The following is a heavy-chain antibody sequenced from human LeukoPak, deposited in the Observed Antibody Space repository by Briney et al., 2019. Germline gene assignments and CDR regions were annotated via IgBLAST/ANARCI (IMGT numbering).Heavy chain of an antibody. CDR2: IYYSGST. V-gene: IGHV4-59*12. Sequence: SETLSLTCTISGGSISSYYWSWIRQPPGKGLEWIGYIYYSGSTNYNPSLKSRVTISVDTSKNQFSLKLSSVTAADTAVYYCARGDYDILTGYYLYFDYWGQGTLVTVSS. J-gene: IGHJ4*02. CDR1: GGSISSYY. CDR3: ARGDYDILTGYYLYFDY. D-gene: IGHD3-9*01.